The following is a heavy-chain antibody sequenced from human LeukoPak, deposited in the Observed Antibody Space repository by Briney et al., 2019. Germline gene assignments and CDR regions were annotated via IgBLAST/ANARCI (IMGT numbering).Heavy chain of an antibody. CDR1: GFSFSRFW. V-gene: IGHV3-7*01. CDR2: IREDGSEK. CDR3: ARALCGSGSYSGY. D-gene: IGHD3-10*01. J-gene: IGHJ4*02. Sequence: PGGSLRLSCTTSGFSFSRFWMSWVRQAPGKGLEWVANIREDGSEKYYVDSVKGRFTISRDNAKNSLFLHMNSLRADDTAVYYCARALCGSGSYSGYWGQGTLVTVSS.